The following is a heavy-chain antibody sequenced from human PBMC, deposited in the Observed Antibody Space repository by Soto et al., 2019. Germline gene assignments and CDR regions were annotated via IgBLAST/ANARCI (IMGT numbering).Heavy chain of an antibody. CDR1: GFTVSSNY. CDR3: ARDLRGYCSGGSCPDAFDI. J-gene: IGHJ3*02. V-gene: IGHV3-66*01. CDR2: IYSGGST. Sequence: EVQLVESGGGLVQPGGSLRLSCAASGFTVSSNYMSWVRQAPGKGLEWVSAIYSGGSTYYADSVKGRFTISRDNSKNTLYLQMNSLRAEDTAVYYCARDLRGYCSGGSCPDAFDIWGQGTMVTVSS. D-gene: IGHD2-15*01.